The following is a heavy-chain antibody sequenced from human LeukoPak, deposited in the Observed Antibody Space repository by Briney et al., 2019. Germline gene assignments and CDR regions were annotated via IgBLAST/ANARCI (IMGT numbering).Heavy chain of an antibody. V-gene: IGHV1-18*01. CDR3: ARDSLGDYVWGSYRHDFDY. CDR2: ISAYNGNT. CDR1: GYTFTSYG. D-gene: IGHD3-16*02. J-gene: IGHJ4*02. Sequence: GASVKVSCKASGYTFTSYGISWVRQAPGQGLEWMGWISAYNGNTNYAQKLQGRVTMTTDTSTSTAYMELRSLRSDDTAVYYCARDSLGDYVWGSYRHDFDYWGQGTLVIVSS.